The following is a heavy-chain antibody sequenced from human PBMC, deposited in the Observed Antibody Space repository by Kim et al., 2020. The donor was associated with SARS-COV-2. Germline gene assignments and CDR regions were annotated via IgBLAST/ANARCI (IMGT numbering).Heavy chain of an antibody. D-gene: IGHD1-1*01. V-gene: IGHV4-34*01. J-gene: IGHJ5*01. CDR2: ISHRGST. Sequence: SETLSLTCAVYGGSFSDYYWTWIRQPPGKGLEWIGEISHRGSTKNNPSLKSRVSISVDTSKNQFSLNLTSVTAADQAVYYCARKVLALQLDSWG. CDR3: ARKVLALQLDS. CDR1: GGSFSDYY.